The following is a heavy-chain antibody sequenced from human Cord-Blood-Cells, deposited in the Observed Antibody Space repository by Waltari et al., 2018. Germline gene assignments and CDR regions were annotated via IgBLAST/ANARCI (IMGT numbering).Heavy chain of an antibody. CDR2: INPNSGGT. CDR3: ARDIGSSSSSAFDI. CDR1: GYTFTGYY. V-gene: IGHV1-2*02. J-gene: IGHJ3*02. Sequence: QVQLVQSGAEVKKPGASVKVSCKASGYTFTGYYMQWVRPAPGQGLEWMGWINPNSGGTNYAQKFQGRVTMTRDTSISTAFMELSRLRSDDTAVYYCARDIGSSSSSAFDIWGQGTMVTVSS. D-gene: IGHD6-6*01.